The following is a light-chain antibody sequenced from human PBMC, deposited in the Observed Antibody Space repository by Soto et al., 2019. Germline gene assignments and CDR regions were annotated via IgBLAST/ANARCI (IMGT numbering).Light chain of an antibody. V-gene: IGLV2-14*03. J-gene: IGLJ1*01. Sequence: QSALTQPASVSGSPGQSITISCTGTSSDVGGYNYVSWYQHPPGKAPKLIIYDVSNRPSGVSYRFSGSKSGNTASLTISGLQPEDEAEYYCSSYTTSNTRQIVFGTGTKLTVL. CDR3: SSYTTSNTRQIV. CDR1: SSDVGGYNY. CDR2: DVS.